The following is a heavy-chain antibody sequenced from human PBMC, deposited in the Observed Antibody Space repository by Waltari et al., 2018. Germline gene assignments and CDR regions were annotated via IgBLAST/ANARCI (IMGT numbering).Heavy chain of an antibody. Sequence: QVQLQESGPGLVKPSETLSLTCTVPGGSISSYYWSWIRPPPGKGLGWIGYIYYSGSTNYNPSLKSRVTISVDTSKNQFSLKLSSVTAADTAVYYCARGVGQGSGPKDPHWGQGTLVTVSS. CDR1: GGSISSYY. CDR3: ARGVGQGSGPKDPH. J-gene: IGHJ4*02. D-gene: IGHD3-10*01. CDR2: IYYSGST. V-gene: IGHV4-59*01.